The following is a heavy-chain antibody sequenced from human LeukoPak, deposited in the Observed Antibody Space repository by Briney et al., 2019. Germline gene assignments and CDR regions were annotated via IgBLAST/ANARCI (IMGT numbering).Heavy chain of an antibody. CDR1: GGSISSGGYS. Sequence: SETLSLTCAVSGGSISSGGYSWSWIRQSPGKGLEWIGYIYHSGSTYYNPSLKSRVTISVDRSKNQFSLKLSSVTAADTAVYYCARRFGESEYYFDYWGQGTLVTVSS. V-gene: IGHV4-30-2*06. CDR2: IYHSGST. D-gene: IGHD3-10*01. J-gene: IGHJ4*02. CDR3: ARRFGESEYYFDY.